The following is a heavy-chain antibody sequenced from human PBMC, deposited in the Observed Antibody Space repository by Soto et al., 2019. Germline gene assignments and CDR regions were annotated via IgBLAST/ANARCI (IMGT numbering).Heavy chain of an antibody. V-gene: IGHV4-30-2*01. D-gene: IGHD6-13*01. CDR1: GGSISSGGYS. CDR3: ARDLDSSYGMDV. J-gene: IGHJ6*02. CDR2: IYHSGST. Sequence: TSETLSLTCAVSGGSISSGGYSWSWIRQPPGKGLEWIGYIYHSGSTYYNPSLKSRVTISVDRSKNQFSLKLSSVTAADTAVYYCARDLDSSYGMDVWGQGTTVTVSS.